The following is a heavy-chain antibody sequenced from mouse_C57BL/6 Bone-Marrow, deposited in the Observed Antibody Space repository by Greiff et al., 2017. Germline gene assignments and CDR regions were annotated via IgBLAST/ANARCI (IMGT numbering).Heavy chain of an antibody. CDR3: ARYQRIWLDSPPGFAY. CDR1: GFTFSSYA. V-gene: IGHV5-4*03. D-gene: IGHD1-1*02. J-gene: IGHJ3*01. CDR2: ISDGGSYT. Sequence: EVKLVESGGGLVKPGGSLKLSCAASGFTFSSYAMSWVRQTPEKRLEWVATISDGGSYTYYPDNVKGRFTISRDNAKNNLYLQMSHLKSEDTAMYDCARYQRIWLDSPPGFAYWGQGTLVTVTA.